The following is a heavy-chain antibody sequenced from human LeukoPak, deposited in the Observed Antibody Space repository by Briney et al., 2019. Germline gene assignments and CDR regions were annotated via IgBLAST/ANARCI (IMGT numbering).Heavy chain of an antibody. CDR3: ATTVTTWDYYGMDV. J-gene: IGHJ6*02. V-gene: IGHV4-30-2*01. CDR2: IYHSGST. D-gene: IGHD4-17*01. Sequence: PSETLSLTCAVSGGSISSGGYSWSWIRQPPGKGLEWIGYIYHSGSTYYNPSLKSRVTISVDTSKNQFSLKLSSVTAADTAVYYCATTVTTWDYYGMDVWGQGTTVTVSS. CDR1: GGSISSGGYS.